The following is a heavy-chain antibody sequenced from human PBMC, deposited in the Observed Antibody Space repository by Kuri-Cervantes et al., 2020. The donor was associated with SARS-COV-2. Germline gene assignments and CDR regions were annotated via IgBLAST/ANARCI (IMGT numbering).Heavy chain of an antibody. CDR1: GFTVSNNY. CDR2: FNIDGGT. CDR3: ARGRWFDP. V-gene: IGHV3-53*01. J-gene: IGHJ5*02. Sequence: GGSLRLSCAASGFTVSNNYMNWVRQAPGKGLEWVSLFNIDGGTYYADSVKGRFTISRDNSKNMLYLQMDSLRAEDTAVYYCARGRWFDPWGQGTLVTVSS.